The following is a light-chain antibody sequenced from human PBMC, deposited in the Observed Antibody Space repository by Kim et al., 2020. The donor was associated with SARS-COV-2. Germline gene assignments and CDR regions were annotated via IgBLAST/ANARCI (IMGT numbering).Light chain of an antibody. J-gene: IGKJ5*01. CDR1: QSVSSSY. CDR2: GAS. CDR3: QQYGSSPRT. V-gene: IGKV3-20*01. Sequence: PGERATLSCRASQSVSSSYLAWYQQKPGQAPRLLIYGASSRATGIPDRFSGSGSGTDFTLTISRLEPEDFAVYYCQQYGSSPRTFGQGTRLEIK.